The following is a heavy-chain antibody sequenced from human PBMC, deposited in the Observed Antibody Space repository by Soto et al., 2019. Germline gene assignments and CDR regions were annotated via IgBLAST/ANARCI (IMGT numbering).Heavy chain of an antibody. J-gene: IGHJ4*02. CDR1: GGSSSSYY. V-gene: IGHV4-59*08. D-gene: IGHD6-19*01. CDR3: ARHVNVAVAGTGFDF. CDR2: IHYSGST. Sequence: QVQLQESGPGLVKPSETLSLTCTVSGGSSSSYYWSWIRQPPGKGLEWIGHIHYSGSTNYNPSLRSRVTMSVVTSQNQSSLKLSSVTAADTAVYYCARHVNVAVAGTGFDFWGQGTLVTVSS.